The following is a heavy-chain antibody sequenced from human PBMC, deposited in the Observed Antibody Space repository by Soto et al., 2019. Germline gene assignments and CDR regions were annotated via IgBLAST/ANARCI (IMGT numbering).Heavy chain of an antibody. J-gene: IGHJ4*02. V-gene: IGHV3-7*01. CDR1: GFTFRSSW. D-gene: IGHD5-12*01. Sequence: EEQLVESGGGLVQPGGSLRLSCAPSGFTFRSSWINWVRQAPGRGLEWVANIHPDGTATYYVDSVKGRFTISRDNAANSLYLQMTSLTVEDTAIYYCTRVSLLPVASYWGQGTLVTVS. CDR3: TRVSLLPVASY. CDR2: IHPDGTAT.